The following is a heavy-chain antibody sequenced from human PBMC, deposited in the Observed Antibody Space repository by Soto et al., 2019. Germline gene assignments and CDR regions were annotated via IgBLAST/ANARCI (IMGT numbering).Heavy chain of an antibody. D-gene: IGHD6-19*01. J-gene: IGHJ4*02. CDR1: GFTFSSYA. CDR2: ISGSGGST. CDR3: AKDKARSIAVAGIGY. V-gene: IGHV3-23*01. Sequence: PGGSLRLSCVGSGFTFSSYAMSWVRQAPGKGLEWVSAISGSGGSTYYADSVKGRFTISRDNSKNTQYLQMNSLSAEDTAVYYCAKDKARSIAVAGIGYWGQGTLVTVSS.